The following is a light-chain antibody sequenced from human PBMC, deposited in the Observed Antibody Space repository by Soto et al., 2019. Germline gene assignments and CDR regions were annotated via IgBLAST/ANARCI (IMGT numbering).Light chain of an antibody. CDR2: GAF. V-gene: IGKV3-15*01. Sequence: EILMTQSAVTLSVSPWERATLSCRASQSVSSNLAWYQQKPGQAPSLLIYGAFTRATGIPARFSGTGSGTEFTLTISSLQSEDFALYYCQQYNDWPLTFGQGTKVDIK. CDR1: QSVSSN. CDR3: QQYNDWPLT. J-gene: IGKJ1*01.